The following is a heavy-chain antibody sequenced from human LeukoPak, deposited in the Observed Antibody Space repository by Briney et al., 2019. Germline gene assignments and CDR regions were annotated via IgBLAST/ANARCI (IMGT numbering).Heavy chain of an antibody. CDR3: ARRWRSKSTVTTPFNNWFDP. J-gene: IGHJ5*02. CDR2: INHSGST. D-gene: IGHD4-11*01. V-gene: IGHV4-34*01. CDR1: GGSFSGYY. Sequence: SETLSLTCAVYGGSFSGYYWSWSRQPPGKGLEWIGEINHSGSTNYNPSLKSRVTISVDRSKNQFSLKLSSVTAADTAVYYCARRWRSKSTVTTPFNNWFDPWGQGTLVTVSS.